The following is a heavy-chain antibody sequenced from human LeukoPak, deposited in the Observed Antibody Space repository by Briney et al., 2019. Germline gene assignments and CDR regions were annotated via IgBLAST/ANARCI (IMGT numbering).Heavy chain of an antibody. CDR2: MNPNSGIT. CDR1: GYTFTGYY. D-gene: IGHD3-22*01. CDR3: ARVDFYDSGSNDY. Sequence: GASVKVSCKASGYTFTGYYMHWVRQAPGQGLEWMGWMNPNSGITAYAQKFQGRVTITRNTSISTAYMELSSLRSEDTAVYYCARVDFYDSGSNDYWGQGTLVTVSS. J-gene: IGHJ4*02. V-gene: IGHV1-8*03.